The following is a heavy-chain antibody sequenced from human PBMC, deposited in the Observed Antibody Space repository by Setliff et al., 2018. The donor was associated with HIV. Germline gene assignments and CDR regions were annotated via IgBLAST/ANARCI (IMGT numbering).Heavy chain of an antibody. Sequence: SETLSLTCTVSGDSISSGGYHWTWIRQHPGKGLEYIGYIYYSGSTYYNPSLKSRITISGDTSKNEFSLKVTSVTAADTAVYFCARARYYYDPDNTGSSGEYFDYWGQGALVTVSS. V-gene: IGHV4-31*03. CDR2: IYYSGST. J-gene: IGHJ4*02. CDR1: GDSISSGGYH. CDR3: ARARYYYDPDNTGSSGEYFDY. D-gene: IGHD3-22*01.